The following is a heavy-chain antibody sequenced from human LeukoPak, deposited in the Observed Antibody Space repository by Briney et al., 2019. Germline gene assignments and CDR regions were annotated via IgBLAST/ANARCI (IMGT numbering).Heavy chain of an antibody. CDR1: GFTFSAYE. Sequence: GGSLRLSCAASGFTFSAYEMNWVRQAPGKGLEWVSYIGSSGSTVYYADSVKGRFTISRDNAKNSLYMQMESLRDEDTAVYYCARGGYYDSSGYYYVSALNDAFDIWGQGTMVTVSS. D-gene: IGHD3-22*01. J-gene: IGHJ3*02. V-gene: IGHV3-48*03. CDR3: ARGGYYDSSGYYYVSALNDAFDI. CDR2: IGSSGSTV.